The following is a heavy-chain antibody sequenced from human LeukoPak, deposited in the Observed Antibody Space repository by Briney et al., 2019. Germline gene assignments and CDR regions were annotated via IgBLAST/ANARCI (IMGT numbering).Heavy chain of an antibody. Sequence: GGSPRLSCAASGFTFTSYWMSWVRQAPGKGLEWVASIQQDGSQKYYVDSVKGRFTISRDNAKNSLYLQTNSLRVEDTAVYYCARDTNYGDPEVLDYWGQGTLVTVSS. D-gene: IGHD4-17*01. CDR1: GFTFTSYW. J-gene: IGHJ4*02. CDR2: IQQDGSQK. CDR3: ARDTNYGDPEVLDY. V-gene: IGHV3-7*04.